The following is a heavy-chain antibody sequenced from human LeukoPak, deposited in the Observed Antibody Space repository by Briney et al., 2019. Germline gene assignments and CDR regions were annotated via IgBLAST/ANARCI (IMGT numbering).Heavy chain of an antibody. CDR3: AREGYCSSTSCSRDYDAFDI. V-gene: IGHV1-8*01. J-gene: IGHJ3*02. CDR1: GYTFTSYD. CDR2: MNPNSGNT. D-gene: IGHD2-2*01. Sequence: AASVKVSCKASGYTFTSYDINWVRQATGQGLEWMGWMNPNSGNTGYAQKFQGRVTMTRNTSISTAYMELSSLRSEDTAVYYCAREGYCSSTSCSRDYDAFDIWGQGTMVTVSS.